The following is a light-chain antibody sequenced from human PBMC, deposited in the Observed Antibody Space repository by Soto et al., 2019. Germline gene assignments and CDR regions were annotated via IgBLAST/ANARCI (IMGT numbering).Light chain of an antibody. J-gene: IGLJ1*01. Sequence: QSALTQPASVSGSPGQAITISCTGTSSDFGSYNYVSWYQHHPGKAPKLMIYEVRNRPSEVSNRFSGSKSGTTASLTISGLQAEDEADYYCSSYTSSSTLVFGTGTKVTVL. CDR2: EVR. CDR3: SSYTSSSTLV. CDR1: SSDFGSYNY. V-gene: IGLV2-14*01.